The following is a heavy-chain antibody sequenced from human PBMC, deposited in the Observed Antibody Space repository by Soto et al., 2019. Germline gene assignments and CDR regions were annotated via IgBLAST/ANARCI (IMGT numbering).Heavy chain of an antibody. Sequence: PGGSLRLSCAASGFTFSSYAMSWVRQAPGKGLEWVSAISGSGGSTYYADSVKGRFTISRDNSKNTLYLQMNSLRAEDTAVYYCATPLGYSSGWTSVRGMDVWGQGATVTVSS. J-gene: IGHJ6*02. V-gene: IGHV3-23*01. CDR3: ATPLGYSSGWTSVRGMDV. D-gene: IGHD6-19*01. CDR1: GFTFSSYA. CDR2: ISGSGGST.